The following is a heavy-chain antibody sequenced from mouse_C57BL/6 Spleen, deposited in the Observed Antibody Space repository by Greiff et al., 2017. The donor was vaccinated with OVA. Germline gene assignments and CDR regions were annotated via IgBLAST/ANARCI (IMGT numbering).Heavy chain of an antibody. CDR1: GFNIKDYY. Sequence: VQLKESGAELVKPGASVKLSCTASGFNIKDYYMHWVKQRTEQGLEWIGGIDPEDGETKYAPKFQGKATITADTSSNTAYLQLSSLTSEDTAVYYCASLTTVVSYAMDYWGQGTSVTVSS. D-gene: IGHD1-1*01. CDR2: IDPEDGET. J-gene: IGHJ4*01. CDR3: ASLTTVVSYAMDY. V-gene: IGHV14-2*01.